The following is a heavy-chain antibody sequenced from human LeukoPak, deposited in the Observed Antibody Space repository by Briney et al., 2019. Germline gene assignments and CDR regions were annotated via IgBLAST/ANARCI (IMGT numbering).Heavy chain of an antibody. D-gene: IGHD5-24*01. J-gene: IGHJ4*02. Sequence: SSETLSLTCAVSGYSISSGYYWGWIRQPPGKGLQWIGSIYHSGSTYYNPSLKSQVTISVDTSKNQLALKLSSVTAADTAVYYCTRGGAYKPFDYWGQGTLVTVSS. CDR1: GYSISSGYY. V-gene: IGHV4-38-2*01. CDR3: TRGGAYKPFDY. CDR2: IYHSGST.